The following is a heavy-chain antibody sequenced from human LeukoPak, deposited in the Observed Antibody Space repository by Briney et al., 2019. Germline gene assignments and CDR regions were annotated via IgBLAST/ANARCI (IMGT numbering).Heavy chain of an antibody. J-gene: IGHJ4*02. Sequence: GGSLRLSCAASGFTFSTHAMRWVRQAPGKGPECISGISGDSVYTYYADSVKGRFTISRDNSKNTLYVQVNSLGTEDAAAYYCAKGSYYDSSGSFYFDYWGQGTLVTVSS. D-gene: IGHD3-22*01. V-gene: IGHV3-23*01. CDR2: ISGDSVYT. CDR3: AKGSYYDSSGSFYFDY. CDR1: GFTFSTHA.